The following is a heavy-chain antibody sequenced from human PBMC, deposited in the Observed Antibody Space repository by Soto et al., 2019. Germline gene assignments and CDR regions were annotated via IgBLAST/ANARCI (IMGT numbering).Heavy chain of an antibody. CDR1: GFTFSSYG. Sequence: GGSLRLSCATSGFTFSSYGMNWVRQAPGKGLEWVSSISSTTNYIYYGDSMKGRFTISRDNAKNSLYLEMNSLRAEDTAVYYCARESEDLTSNFDYWGQGTLVTVSS. V-gene: IGHV3-21*06. CDR3: ARESEDLTSNFDY. J-gene: IGHJ4*02. CDR2: ISSTTNYI.